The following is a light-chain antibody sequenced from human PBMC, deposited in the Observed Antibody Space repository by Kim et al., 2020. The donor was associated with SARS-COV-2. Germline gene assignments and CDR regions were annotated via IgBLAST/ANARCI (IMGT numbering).Light chain of an antibody. Sequence: EIVLTQSPATLSLSPGERATLSCRASQYIDNWLAWYQQKPGQVPRLLIYDASNRATGIPARFSGSGSGTDLTLTISSLEPEDFAVYYCQHRRTWPLTFGQGTKLEI. CDR2: DAS. J-gene: IGKJ2*01. V-gene: IGKV3-11*01. CDR3: QHRRTWPLT. CDR1: QYIDNW.